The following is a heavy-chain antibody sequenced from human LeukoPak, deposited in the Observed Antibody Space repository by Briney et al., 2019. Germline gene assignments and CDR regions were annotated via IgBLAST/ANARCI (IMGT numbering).Heavy chain of an antibody. D-gene: IGHD5-18*01. Sequence: ASVKVSCKASGYTFTSYGISWVRQAPGQGLEWMGWISAYNGNTNYAQKLQGRVTMTTDTSTSTAYMELRSLRSEDTAVYYCATVDTAMVLFDYWGQGTLVTVSS. CDR3: ATVDTAMVLFDY. CDR1: GYTFTSYG. J-gene: IGHJ4*02. V-gene: IGHV1-18*01. CDR2: ISAYNGNT.